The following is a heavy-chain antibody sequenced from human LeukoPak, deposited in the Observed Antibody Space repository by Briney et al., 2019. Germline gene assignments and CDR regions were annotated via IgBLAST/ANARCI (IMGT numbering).Heavy chain of an antibody. Sequence: SETLSLTCTVSGGSISSSSYYWGWIRQPPGKGLEWIGSIYYSGSTYYNPSLKSRVTISVDTSKNQFSLKLSSVTAADTAVYYCARTYGDGYFDYWGQGTLVTVSS. CDR1: GGSISSSSYY. CDR2: IYYSGST. CDR3: ARTYGDGYFDY. V-gene: IGHV4-39*01. D-gene: IGHD4-17*01. J-gene: IGHJ4*02.